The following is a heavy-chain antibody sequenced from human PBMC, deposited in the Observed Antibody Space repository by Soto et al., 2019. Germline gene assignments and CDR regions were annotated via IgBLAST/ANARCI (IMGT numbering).Heavy chain of an antibody. J-gene: IGHJ4*02. CDR1: GFTFSSYW. V-gene: IGHV3-7*01. Sequence: QPGGSLRLSCAASGFTFSSYWMSWVRQAPGKGLEWVANIKQDGSEKYYVDSVKGRFTISRDNAKNSLYLQMNSLRAEDTAVYYCYSSSWYEVSDYWGQGTLDTVSS. D-gene: IGHD6-13*01. CDR3: YSSSWYEVSDY. CDR2: IKQDGSEK.